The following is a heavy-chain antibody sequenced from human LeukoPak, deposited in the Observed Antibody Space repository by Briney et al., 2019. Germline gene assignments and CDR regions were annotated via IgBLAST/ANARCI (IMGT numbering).Heavy chain of an antibody. CDR3: AREVWGSYSYYGMDV. CDR1: GFTFSSYS. CDR2: ISNSSSYI. Sequence: GGSLRLSCAASGFTFSSYSMNWVRQAPGKGLEWVSSISNSSSYIYYADSVKGRFTISRDNAKNSLYLQMNSLRAEDTAVYYCAREVWGSYSYYGMDVWGQGTTVTVSS. D-gene: IGHD3-16*01. J-gene: IGHJ6*02. V-gene: IGHV3-21*01.